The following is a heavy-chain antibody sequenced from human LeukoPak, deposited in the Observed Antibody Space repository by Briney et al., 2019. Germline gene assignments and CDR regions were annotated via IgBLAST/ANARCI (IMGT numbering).Heavy chain of an antibody. D-gene: IGHD3-22*01. V-gene: IGHV4-38-2*02. CDR2: IYHSGST. CDR1: GYSISSGYY. J-gene: IGHJ4*02. CDR3: AREVISGYDSGGSSYYFDY. Sequence: SETLSLTCTVSGYSISSGYYWGWIRQPPGKGLEWIGSIYHSGSTYYNPSLKSRVTISVDTSKNQFSLKLSSVTAADTAVYYCAREVISGYDSGGSSYYFDYWGQGTLVTVSS.